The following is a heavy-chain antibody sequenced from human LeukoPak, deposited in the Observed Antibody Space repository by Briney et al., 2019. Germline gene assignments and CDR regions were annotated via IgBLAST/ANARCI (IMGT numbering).Heavy chain of an antibody. J-gene: IGHJ4*02. Sequence: GGSLRLSCAASGFTFSTYAMSWVRQAPGKGLEWVSSVTYSGSSTYYVDSVKGRFTISRDNSKNTLYLQMNSLRAEDTALYFCAKGGIATAGGIDYWGQGALVTVS. CDR2: VTYSGSST. CDR1: GFTFSTYA. D-gene: IGHD6-13*01. V-gene: IGHV3-23*01. CDR3: AKGGIATAGGIDY.